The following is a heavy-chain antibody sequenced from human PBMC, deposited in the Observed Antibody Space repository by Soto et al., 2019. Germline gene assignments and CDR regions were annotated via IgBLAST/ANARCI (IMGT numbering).Heavy chain of an antibody. D-gene: IGHD3-22*01. CDR1: GYTFTSYG. V-gene: IGHV1-18*01. Sequence: ASVKVSCKASGYTFTSYGISWVRQAPGQGLEWMGWISAYNGNTNYAQKLQGRVTMTTDTSTSTAYMELRSLRSDDTAVYYRARWYYDSSGYYYLGAFDIWGQGTMVT. CDR2: ISAYNGNT. J-gene: IGHJ3*02. CDR3: ARWYYDSSGYYYLGAFDI.